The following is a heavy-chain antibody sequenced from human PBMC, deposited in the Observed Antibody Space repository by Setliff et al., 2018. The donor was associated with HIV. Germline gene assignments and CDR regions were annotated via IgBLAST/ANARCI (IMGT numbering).Heavy chain of an antibody. V-gene: IGHV4-38-2*01. CDR2: IYHSGST. CDR3: ARGGYYYYFGVDV. CDR1: GYSISSGYY. Sequence: SETLSLTCAVSGYSISSGYYWGWIRQPPGKGLEWIGSIYHSGSTYYNPSLKSRVTMSVDTSKNQFSLKLSSVTAADTAVYYCARGGYYYYFGVDVWGQGTTVTVSS. J-gene: IGHJ6*02. D-gene: IGHD3-16*01.